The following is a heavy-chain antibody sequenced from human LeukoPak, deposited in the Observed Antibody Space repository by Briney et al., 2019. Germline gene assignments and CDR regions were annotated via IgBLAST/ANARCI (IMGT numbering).Heavy chain of an antibody. J-gene: IGHJ4*02. Sequence: SETLSLTCAVSGYSISSAYYWGWLRQPPGKGLEWIGSIYHSESTYYNPSLKSRVTISVDTSKSQFSLKLTSVTAADTAVYYCARGARGNDYWGQGTLVTVSS. CDR2: IYHSEST. CDR3: ARGARGNDY. D-gene: IGHD5-12*01. V-gene: IGHV4-38-2*01. CDR1: GYSISSAYY.